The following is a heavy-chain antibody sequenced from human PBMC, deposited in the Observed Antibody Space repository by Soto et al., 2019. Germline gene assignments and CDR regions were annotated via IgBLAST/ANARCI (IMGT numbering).Heavy chain of an antibody. J-gene: IGHJ5*02. Sequence: QVQLVQSGAEVKKPGASVKVSCKASGYTFTSYAMHWVRQAPGQRLEWMGWINAGNGNTKYSQKFQGRVTITRDTSASTAYMELSSLRSEDTAVYYCARVTSGYDDNWSDPWGQGTLVTVSS. CDR3: ARVTSGYDDNWSDP. V-gene: IGHV1-3*01. CDR1: GYTFTSYA. D-gene: IGHD5-12*01. CDR2: INAGNGNT.